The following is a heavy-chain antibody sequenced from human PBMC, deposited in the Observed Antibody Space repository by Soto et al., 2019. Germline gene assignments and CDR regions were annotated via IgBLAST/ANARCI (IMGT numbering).Heavy chain of an antibody. D-gene: IGHD6-13*01. CDR2: INWNSGSI. CDR1: GFTFDDYA. V-gene: IGHV3-9*01. J-gene: IGHJ1*01. Sequence: LRLSCAASGFTFDDYAMHWVRQVPGKGLEWVSGINWNSGSIGYADSVKGRFAISRDNAKNSLHLQMNSLRAEDTASYYCVKDESINWYSGHFRHWGQGTLVTVSS. CDR3: VKDESINWYSGHFRH.